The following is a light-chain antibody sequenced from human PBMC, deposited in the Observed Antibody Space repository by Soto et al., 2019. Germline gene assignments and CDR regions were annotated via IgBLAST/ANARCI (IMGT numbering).Light chain of an antibody. CDR3: SSYSGSSPFYV. CDR1: SSDIGAYNY. CDR2: EVS. Sequence: QSVLTQPASVSGSPGQSITISCTGTSSDIGAYNYVSWYQLHPGKAPKLMIYEVSYRTSGLSNRFSGSKSGNTASLTISGLQAEDEAVYFCSSYSGSSPFYVFGTGTKPTAL. V-gene: IGLV2-14*01. J-gene: IGLJ1*01.